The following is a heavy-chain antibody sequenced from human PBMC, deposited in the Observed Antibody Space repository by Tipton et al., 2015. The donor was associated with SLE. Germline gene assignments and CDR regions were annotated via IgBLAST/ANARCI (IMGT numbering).Heavy chain of an antibody. J-gene: IGHJ4*02. V-gene: IGHV3-23*01. CDR3: AKFEKTTDFYLDS. Sequence: SLRLSCATSGFTFSSYALSWVRRAPGKGLEWVSAISGGSGSTYYADFVKGRFSISIDKSKKTLFLQMNSLRVDDTATYYCAKFEKTTDFYLDSWGQGTLVSVSS. CDR1: GFTFSSYA. CDR2: ISGGSGST. D-gene: IGHD1/OR15-1a*01.